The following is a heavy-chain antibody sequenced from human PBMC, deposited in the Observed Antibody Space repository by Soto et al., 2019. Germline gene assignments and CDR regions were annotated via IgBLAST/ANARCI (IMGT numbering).Heavy chain of an antibody. J-gene: IGHJ6*02. CDR1: GYSFTSYW. Sequence: CKGSGYSFTSYWIGWVRQMPGKGLEWMGIIYPGDSDTRYSPSFQGQVTISADKSISTAYLQWSSLKASDTAMYYCARHGFGYSGYDPFFAYYYGMDVWGQGTTVTSP. D-gene: IGHD5-12*01. CDR3: ARHGFGYSGYDPFFAYYYGMDV. V-gene: IGHV5-51*01. CDR2: IYPGDSDT.